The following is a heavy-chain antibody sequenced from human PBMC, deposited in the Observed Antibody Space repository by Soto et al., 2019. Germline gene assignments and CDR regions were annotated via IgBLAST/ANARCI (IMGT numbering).Heavy chain of an antibody. CDR3: ARDAATGTSLYYYDMDV. D-gene: IGHD1-7*01. Sequence: ASVKVSCKASGYTFTTYGISWVRQAPGQGLEWMGWISVYNGNTNYAQKFQGRVTMTTDTSTSTAYMELRSLRSDDTAVYHCARDAATGTSLYYYDMDVWGQGTTGTVSS. CDR2: ISVYNGNT. V-gene: IGHV1-18*01. CDR1: GYTFTTYG. J-gene: IGHJ6*02.